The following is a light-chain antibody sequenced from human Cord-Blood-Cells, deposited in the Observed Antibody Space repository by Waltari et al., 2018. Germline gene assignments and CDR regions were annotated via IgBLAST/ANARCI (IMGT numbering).Light chain of an antibody. V-gene: IGKV1-39*01. J-gene: IGKJ2*01. CDR2: AAS. CDR1: QSICSY. Sequence: LQMPHSLSSLSASVGHSVPITCRASQSICSYLNWYQQKPGRARKLLIYAASSLQRGVPSGFSGSGSGTDFTLTISSLQPEDCATYYCQQSYSTHYTFGQGTKLVIK. CDR3: QQSYSTHYT.